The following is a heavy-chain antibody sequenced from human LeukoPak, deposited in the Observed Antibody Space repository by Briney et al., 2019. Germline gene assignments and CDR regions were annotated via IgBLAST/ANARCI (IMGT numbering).Heavy chain of an antibody. Sequence: SVKVSCTASGGTFSSYAISWVRQAQGEGLERMGGIIPIIGTANYAQQFQGRVTITADESTSTAYMELSSLRSEDTAVYYCAREGGYDPRGSDYYGMDVWGQGTTVTVSS. J-gene: IGHJ6*02. D-gene: IGHD5-12*01. CDR2: IIPIIGTA. V-gene: IGHV1-69*13. CDR3: AREGGYDPRGSDYYGMDV. CDR1: GGTFSSYA.